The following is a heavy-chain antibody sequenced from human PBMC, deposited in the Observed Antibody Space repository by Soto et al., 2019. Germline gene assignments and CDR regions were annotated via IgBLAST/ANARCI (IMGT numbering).Heavy chain of an antibody. J-gene: IGHJ5*02. CDR2: IIPIFGTA. D-gene: IGHD2-2*01. CDR1: GGTFSSYA. Sequence: QVQLVQSGAEVKKPGSSVKVSCKASGGTFSSYAISWVRQAPGQGLEWMGGIIPIFGTANYAQKFQGRVTIPAEESTSTAYMELSSLRSEDTAVYYCARESPHCSSTSCLGGCFAPWGQGTLVTVSS. CDR3: ARESPHCSSTSCLGGCFAP. V-gene: IGHV1-69*01.